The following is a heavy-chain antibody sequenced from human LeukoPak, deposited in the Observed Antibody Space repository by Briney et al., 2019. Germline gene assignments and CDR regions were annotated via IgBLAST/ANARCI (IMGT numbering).Heavy chain of an antibody. V-gene: IGHV3-74*01. CDR2: INSDGSST. J-gene: IGHJ2*01. CDR3: ARGXXDXXSGXXPDFDL. CDR1: GFTFSSYW. D-gene: IGHD3-3*01. Sequence: PGGSLRLSCAASGFTFSSYWMHWVRQAPGKGLVWVSRINSDGSSTSYADSVKGRFTISRDNAKNTLYLQMSSLRAEDTAVYYCARGXXDXXSGXXPDFDLWGRGTLVTVS.